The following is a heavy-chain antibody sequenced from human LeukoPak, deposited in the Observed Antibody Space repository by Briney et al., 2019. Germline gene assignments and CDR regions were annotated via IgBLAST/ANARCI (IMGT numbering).Heavy chain of an antibody. J-gene: IGHJ4*02. CDR1: GYTFTSYA. V-gene: IGHV1-3*01. Sequence: ASVKVSCEASGYTFTSYAMHWVRQAPGQRLEWMGWINAGNGNTKYSQKFQGRVTITRDTSASTAYMEPSSLRSEDTAVYYCARAGYSYGYYWGQGTLVTVSS. D-gene: IGHD5-18*01. CDR2: INAGNGNT. CDR3: ARAGYSYGYY.